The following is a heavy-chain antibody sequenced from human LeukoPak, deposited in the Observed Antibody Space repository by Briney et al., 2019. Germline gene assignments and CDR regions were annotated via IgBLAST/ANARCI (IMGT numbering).Heavy chain of an antibody. J-gene: IGHJ3*02. CDR2: IYSGGST. D-gene: IGHD3-22*01. CDR3: ARDYYYDSSGYSREDAFDI. Sequence: GGSLRLSCAAFGFTVSSNYMSWVRQAPGKGLEWVSVIYSGGSTYYADSVKGRFTISRDNSKNTLYLQMNSLRAEDTAVYYCARDYYYDSSGYSREDAFDIWGQGTMVTVSS. CDR1: GFTVSSNY. V-gene: IGHV3-66*01.